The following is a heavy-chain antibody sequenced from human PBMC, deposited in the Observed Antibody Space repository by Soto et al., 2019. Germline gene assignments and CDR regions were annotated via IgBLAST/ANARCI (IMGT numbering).Heavy chain of an antibody. J-gene: IGHJ6*02. V-gene: IGHV1-2*04. CDR3: AREAKWELLGLGYYHYGMDV. D-gene: IGHD1-26*01. CDR2: INPNSGGT. CDR1: GYTFTGYY. Sequence: GASVKVSCKASGYTFTGYYMHWVRQAPGQGLEWMGWINPNSGGTNYAQKFQGWVTMTRDTSISTAYMELSRLRSDDTAVYYCAREAKWELLGLGYYHYGMDVWGQGTTVTVSS.